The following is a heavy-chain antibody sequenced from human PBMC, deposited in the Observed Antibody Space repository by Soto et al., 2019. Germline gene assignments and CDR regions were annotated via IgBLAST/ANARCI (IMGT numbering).Heavy chain of an antibody. CDR1: NGSISTTSYN. J-gene: IGHJ4*02. CDR3: ARHGSF. Sequence: QMQLQESGPGRVKPSETLSLTCTVSNGSISTTSYNWGWIRQPPGKGLEWIGTIFYTGTTSYNPSLKSRVTMTVDTSNNQFYRKLASVTSADTAVYYCARHGSFWGQGILVVVSS. D-gene: IGHD3-16*02. V-gene: IGHV4-39*01. CDR2: IFYTGTT.